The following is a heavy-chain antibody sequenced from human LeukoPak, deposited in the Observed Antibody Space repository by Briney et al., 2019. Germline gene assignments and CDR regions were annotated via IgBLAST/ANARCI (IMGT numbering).Heavy chain of an antibody. CDR2: IYYSGST. CDR1: GGSFSGYY. D-gene: IGHD3-22*01. J-gene: IGHJ4*02. V-gene: IGHV4-34*01. CDR3: AGLTYYYDSSGYAGDY. Sequence: SETLSLTCAVYGGSFSGYYWSWIRQPPGKGLEWIGSIYYSGSTYYNPSLKSRVTISVDTSKNQFSLKLSSVTAADTAVYYCAGLTYYYDSSGYAGDYWGQGTLVTVSS.